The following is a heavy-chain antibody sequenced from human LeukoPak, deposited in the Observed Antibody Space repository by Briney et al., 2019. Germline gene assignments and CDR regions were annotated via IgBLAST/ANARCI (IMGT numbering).Heavy chain of an antibody. Sequence: SETLSLTCAVYGGSFSGYYWSWIRQPPGKGLEWIGEINHSGSTNYNPSLKSRVTISVDTSKNQFSLKLSSVTAADTAVYYCARASRPPYYYGSELPFYYYYGMDVWGQGTTVTVSS. J-gene: IGHJ6*02. V-gene: IGHV4-34*01. D-gene: IGHD3-10*01. CDR2: INHSGST. CDR3: ARASRPPYYYGSELPFYYYYGMDV. CDR1: GGSFSGYY.